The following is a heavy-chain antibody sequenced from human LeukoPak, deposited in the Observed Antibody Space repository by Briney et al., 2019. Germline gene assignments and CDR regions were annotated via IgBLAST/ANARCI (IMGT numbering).Heavy chain of an antibody. Sequence: PGGSLRLSCAASGFTFDDYTMHWVRQAPGKGLEWVSLVSWDGGSTYYADSVKGRFTISRDNSKNSLYLQMNSLRTEDTALYYCAKGYSSGWYFHLGSFDYWGQGTLVTVSS. CDR2: VSWDGGST. CDR1: GFTFDDYT. V-gene: IGHV3-43*01. CDR3: AKGYSSGWYFHLGSFDY. D-gene: IGHD6-19*01. J-gene: IGHJ4*02.